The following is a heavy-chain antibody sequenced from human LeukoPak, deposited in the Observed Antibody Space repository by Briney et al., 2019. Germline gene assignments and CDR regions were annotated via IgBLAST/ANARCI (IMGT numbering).Heavy chain of an antibody. CDR3: ARGTGYSVFDM. Sequence: PGGSLRLSCAASGFTFSSYWMHWVRQAPGKGLVWVSRINSDGSITSYADSVQGRFTISRDNAKNTLYLQMNSLRAEDTAVYYCARGTGYSVFDMWGQGTMVTVSS. V-gene: IGHV3-74*01. J-gene: IGHJ3*02. CDR1: GFTFSSYW. CDR2: INSDGSIT. D-gene: IGHD1-26*01.